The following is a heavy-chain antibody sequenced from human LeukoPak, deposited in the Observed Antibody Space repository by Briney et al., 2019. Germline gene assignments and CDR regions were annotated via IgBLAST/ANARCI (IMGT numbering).Heavy chain of an antibody. Sequence: HSETLSLTCTVSGGSISSYYWSWIRHPPGKGLEGIGYIYYSGSTNYNPPLRSRVTISVDTSKNQFSLKLSSVTAPDTAVYYCAARDRTISSSLDYWGQGTLVTVSS. V-gene: IGHV4-59*01. CDR3: AARDRTISSSLDY. CDR1: GGSISSYY. J-gene: IGHJ4*02. CDR2: IYYSGST. D-gene: IGHD6-13*01.